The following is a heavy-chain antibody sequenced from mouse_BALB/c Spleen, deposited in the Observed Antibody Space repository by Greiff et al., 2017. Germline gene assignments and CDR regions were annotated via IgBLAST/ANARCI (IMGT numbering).Heavy chain of an antibody. CDR1: GFTFSSYG. V-gene: IGHV5-6-3*01. CDR2: INSNGGST. Sequence: EVQVVESGGGLVQPGGSLKLSCAASGFTFSSYGMSWVRQTPDKRLELVATINSNGGSTYYPDSVKGRFTISRDNAKNTLYLQMSSLKSEDTAMYYCARADYYGDFDYWGQGTTLTVSS. CDR3: ARADYYGDFDY. J-gene: IGHJ2*01. D-gene: IGHD1-1*01.